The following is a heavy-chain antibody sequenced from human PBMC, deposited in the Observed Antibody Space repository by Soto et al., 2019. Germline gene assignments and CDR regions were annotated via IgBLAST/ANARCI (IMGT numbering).Heavy chain of an antibody. J-gene: IGHJ4*02. CDR3: ARSYYYDISGYPASSPVDY. CDR1: GFTFSSYG. Sequence: GGSLRLSCAASGFTFSSYGMHWVRQAPGKGLEWVAVIWYDGSNKYYADSVKGRFTISRDNSKNTLYLQMNSLRAEDTAVYYCARSYYYDISGYPASSPVDYWGQRTLVTVSS. D-gene: IGHD3-22*01. CDR2: IWYDGSNK. V-gene: IGHV3-33*01.